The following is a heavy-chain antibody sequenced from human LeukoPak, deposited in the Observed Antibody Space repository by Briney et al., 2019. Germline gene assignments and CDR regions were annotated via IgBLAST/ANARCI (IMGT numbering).Heavy chain of an antibody. D-gene: IGHD3-22*01. Sequence: GGSLRLSCAASGFTFSSYAMSWVRQAPGKGLEWASAISGSGGSTYYADSVKGRFTISRDNSKNTLYLQMNSLRAEDTAVYYCAKEGGGITMIVTPKGYWGQGTLVTVSS. CDR2: ISGSGGST. J-gene: IGHJ4*02. CDR3: AKEGGGITMIVTPKGY. V-gene: IGHV3-23*01. CDR1: GFTFSSYA.